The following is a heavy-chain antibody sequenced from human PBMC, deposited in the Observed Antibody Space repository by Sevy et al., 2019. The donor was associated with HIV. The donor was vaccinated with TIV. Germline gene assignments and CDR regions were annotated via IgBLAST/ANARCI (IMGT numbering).Heavy chain of an antibody. CDR3: ARDIGCSGYDYEYYYYGMDV. Sequence: GGSLRLSCAASGFTFSSYSMNWVRQAPGKGLEWVSSISSSSSYIYYADSVKGRFTISRDNAKNSLYLQMNSLRAEDTAVYYCARDIGCSGYDYEYYYYGMDVWGQGTTVTVSS. D-gene: IGHD5-12*01. V-gene: IGHV3-21*01. J-gene: IGHJ6*02. CDR1: GFTFSSYS. CDR2: ISSSSSYI.